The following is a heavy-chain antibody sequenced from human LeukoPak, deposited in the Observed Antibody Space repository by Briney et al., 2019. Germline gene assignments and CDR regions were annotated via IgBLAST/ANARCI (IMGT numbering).Heavy chain of an antibody. V-gene: IGHV4-38-2*02. CDR1: GFFISSGYY. Sequence: PSETLSLTCSVSGFFISSGYYWGCIRQPPGKGLEWIATIYRGGNTYYNPSLKSRVTISVDTSKNQFSLKLSSVTAADTAVYYCAREGAYSSTGWFDPWGQGTLVTVSS. CDR2: IYRGGNT. J-gene: IGHJ5*02. D-gene: IGHD6-19*01. CDR3: AREGAYSSTGWFDP.